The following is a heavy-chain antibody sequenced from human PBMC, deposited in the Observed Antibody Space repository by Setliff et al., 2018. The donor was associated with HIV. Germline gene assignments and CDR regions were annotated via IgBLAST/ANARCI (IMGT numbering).Heavy chain of an antibody. V-gene: IGHV4-59*12. D-gene: IGHD3-16*01. Sequence: PSETLSLTCSVSGGSISSYSWSWIRQPPGKGLEWIGEVNQRVTSNYNPSLKSRVTMSIDESKSQFSLKLSSVTAADTAVYFCARDKGGGYFDSWGQGTLVTVSS. CDR3: ARDKGGGYFDS. J-gene: IGHJ4*02. CDR2: VNQRVTS. CDR1: GGSISSYS.